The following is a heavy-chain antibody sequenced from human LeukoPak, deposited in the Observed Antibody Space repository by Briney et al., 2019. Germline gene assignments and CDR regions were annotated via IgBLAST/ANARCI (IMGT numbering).Heavy chain of an antibody. CDR2: INTNTGNP. V-gene: IGHV7-4-1*02. J-gene: IGHJ4*02. CDR1: GYSENFYG. CDR3: AREILGYSSSWNFDY. D-gene: IGHD6-13*01. Sequence: ASVKVSCKTSGYSENFYGITWVRQVAGQGLEWMGWINTNTGNPTYAQGFTGRFVFSLDTSVSTAYLQISSLKAEDTAVYYCAREILGYSSSWNFDYWGQGTLVTVSS.